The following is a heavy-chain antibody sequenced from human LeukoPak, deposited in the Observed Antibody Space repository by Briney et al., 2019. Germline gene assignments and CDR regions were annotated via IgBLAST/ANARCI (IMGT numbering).Heavy chain of an antibody. D-gene: IGHD2-2*02. CDR1: GFTFSSYW. CDR2: INSDGSST. CDR3: ARSMVTIPIPGGY. Sequence: GGSLRLSCAASGFTFSSYWMHWVRQAPGKGLVWVSRINSDGSSTSYGDSAKGRFTISRDNAKNTLYLQMNSLRAEDTAVYYCARSMVTIPIPGGYWGQGTLVTVSS. V-gene: IGHV3-74*01. J-gene: IGHJ4*02.